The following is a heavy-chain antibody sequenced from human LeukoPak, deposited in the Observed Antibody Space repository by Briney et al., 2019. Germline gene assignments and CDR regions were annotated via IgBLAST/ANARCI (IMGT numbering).Heavy chain of an antibody. Sequence: ASVKVSCKVSGYTLTELSMHWVRQAPGKGLEWMGGFDPEDGETIYAQKFQGRVTMTEDTSTDTAYMELSSLRSEDTAVYYCATSGLSGSRAYYYYYYMDVWGKGTTVTVSS. CDR2: FDPEDGET. CDR3: ATSGLSGSRAYYYYYYMDV. J-gene: IGHJ6*03. V-gene: IGHV1-24*01. CDR1: GYTLTELS. D-gene: IGHD3-10*01.